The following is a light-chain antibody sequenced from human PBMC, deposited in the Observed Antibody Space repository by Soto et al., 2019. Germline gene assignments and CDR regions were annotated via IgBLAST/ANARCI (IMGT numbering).Light chain of an antibody. J-gene: IGKJ4*01. CDR3: QKYNSAPLT. Sequence: DIQMTQSPSTLSASVRDRVTITCRASQSVDNWLAWYQHTPGKAPKLLIYNASTLESGVPSRFSGSGSGTEFTLTISSLQPEDVAAYYCQKYNSAPLTFGGGTKVDIK. CDR2: NAS. V-gene: IGKV1-5*03. CDR1: QSVDNW.